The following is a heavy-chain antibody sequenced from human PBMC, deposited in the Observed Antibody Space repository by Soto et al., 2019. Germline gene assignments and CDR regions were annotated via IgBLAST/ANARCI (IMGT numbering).Heavy chain of an antibody. CDR2: ISYDGKVA. V-gene: IGHV3-30*18. CDR1: GFTFSSYG. D-gene: IGHD1-1*01. Sequence: QVQLVESGGGVVQLGRSLRLSCAASGFTFSSYGMHWFRQAPGKGLEWVTVISYDGKVAYYADSGKGRFTISRDNSKNTLYLQMNSLRTEYTAMYYCAKEGPITNWYFDSWGQGTLVTVSS. J-gene: IGHJ4*02. CDR3: AKEGPITNWYFDS.